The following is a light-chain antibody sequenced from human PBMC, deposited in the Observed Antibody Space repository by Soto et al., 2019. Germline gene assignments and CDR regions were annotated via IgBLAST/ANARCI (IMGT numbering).Light chain of an antibody. CDR3: CSYAGSSTYV. V-gene: IGLV2-23*01. CDR2: EGS. CDR1: NSDVGSYNL. Sequence: AALTQPASVSGSPGQSITLSRPGTNSDVGSYNLVSWYQQHPGKAPKLMIYEGSKRPSGVSNRFSGSKSGNTASLTISGLQAEDEADYYCCSYAGSSTYVFGTGTKVTVL. J-gene: IGLJ1*01.